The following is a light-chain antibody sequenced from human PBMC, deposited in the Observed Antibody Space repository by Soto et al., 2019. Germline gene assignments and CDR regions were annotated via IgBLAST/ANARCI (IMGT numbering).Light chain of an antibody. J-gene: IGKJ1*01. Sequence: EIVITQSPGTLSFSPVERATLSCRASQSVDINLAWYQQKPGQAPRLLIYGASTRATGVPGRFSGTGSGTEFTLTISSLQSEDSAAYYCQQYNHWWTFGQGTKVDIK. CDR3: QQYNHWWT. V-gene: IGKV3-15*01. CDR1: QSVDIN. CDR2: GAS.